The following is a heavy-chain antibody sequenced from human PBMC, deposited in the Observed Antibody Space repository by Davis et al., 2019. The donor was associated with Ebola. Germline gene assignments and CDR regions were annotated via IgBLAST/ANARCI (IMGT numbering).Heavy chain of an antibody. D-gene: IGHD5-18*01. CDR1: GFTFSSYA. CDR3: AKDGQLWYSYYYGMDV. J-gene: IGHJ6*02. Sequence: GESLKISCAASGFTFSSYAMHWVRQAPGKGLEWVAVISYDGSNKYYADSVKGRFTISRDNSKNTLYLQMNSLRAEDTAVYYCAKDGQLWYSYYYGMDVWGQGTTVTVSS. V-gene: IGHV3-30-3*01. CDR2: ISYDGSNK.